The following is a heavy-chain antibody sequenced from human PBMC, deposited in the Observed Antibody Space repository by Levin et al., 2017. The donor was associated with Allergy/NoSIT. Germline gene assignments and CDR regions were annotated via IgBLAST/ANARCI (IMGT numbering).Heavy chain of an antibody. CDR3: ARELRGHYYMDV. V-gene: IGHV1-3*01. D-gene: IGHD4-17*01. J-gene: IGHJ6*03. CDR2: INAGNGNT. CDR1: GYTFTSYA. Sequence: GESLKISCKASGYTFTSYAMHWVRQAPGQRLEWMGWINAGNGNTKYSQKFKGRVTITRDTSASTAYMELSSLRSEDTAVYYCARELRGHYYMDVWGKGTTVTVSS.